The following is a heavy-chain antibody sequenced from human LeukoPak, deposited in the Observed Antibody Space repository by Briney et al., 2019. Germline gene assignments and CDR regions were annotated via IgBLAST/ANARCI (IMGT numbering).Heavy chain of an antibody. Sequence: GASVKVSCKASGYTFTGYYIHWVRQAPGQGLEWMGWINPNSGGTNSAQKFQGRVTMTRDTSISTAYMELSRLRSDDTAVYYCARTSKNILTGLVQPIDYWGQGTLVTVSS. CDR1: GYTFTGYY. J-gene: IGHJ4*02. D-gene: IGHD3-9*01. CDR3: ARTSKNILTGLVQPIDY. V-gene: IGHV1-2*02. CDR2: INPNSGGT.